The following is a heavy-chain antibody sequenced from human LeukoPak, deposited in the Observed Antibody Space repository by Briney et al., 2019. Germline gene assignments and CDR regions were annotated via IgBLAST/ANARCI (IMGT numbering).Heavy chain of an antibody. CDR3: AKGSGSGWYGWFAP. CDR2: IDAGGGSA. J-gene: IGHJ5*02. CDR1: GFTFSSYA. D-gene: IGHD6-19*01. V-gene: IGHV3-23*02. Sequence: GGSLRLSCAASGFTFSSYAMSWVRQAPGKGLGWVSSIDAGGGSAYYVDSVKGRFPISRDNSKNTFYLQMNSLRADDTAVYYCAKGSGSGWYGWFAPWGRGTLVPVSS.